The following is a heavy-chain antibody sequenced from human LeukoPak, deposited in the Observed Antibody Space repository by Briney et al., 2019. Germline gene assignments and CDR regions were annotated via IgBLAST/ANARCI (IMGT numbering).Heavy chain of an antibody. Sequence: SETLSLTCAVYGGSFSGYYWSWIRQPPGKGLEWIGEINHSGSTNYNPSLKSRVTISVDTSKNQFSPKLSSVTAADTAVYYCARIGRYYDSSGSPRPFDYWGQGTLVTVSS. D-gene: IGHD3-22*01. V-gene: IGHV4-34*01. CDR1: GGSFSGYY. CDR3: ARIGRYYDSSGSPRPFDY. J-gene: IGHJ4*02. CDR2: INHSGST.